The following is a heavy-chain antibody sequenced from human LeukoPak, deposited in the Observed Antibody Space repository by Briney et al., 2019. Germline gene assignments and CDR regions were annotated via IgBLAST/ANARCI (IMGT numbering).Heavy chain of an antibody. CDR1: GFTFSNSD. CDR3: AREYSSRSYYYGTDV. CDR2: ISGSSTYI. J-gene: IGHJ6*02. Sequence: GGSLRLSCAASGFTFSNSDMSWVRQAPGKGLEWVSGISGSSTYIYYADSVKGRFTISRDNAKNSLYLQMNSLRAEDTAVYYCAREYSSRSYYYGTDVWGQGTTVTVSS. D-gene: IGHD6-13*01. V-gene: IGHV3-21*01.